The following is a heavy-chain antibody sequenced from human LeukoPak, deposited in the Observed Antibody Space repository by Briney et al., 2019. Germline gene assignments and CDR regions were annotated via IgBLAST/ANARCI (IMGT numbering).Heavy chain of an antibody. CDR1: GTSITRTY. Sequence: SETLSLTCTVSGTSITRTYWSWIRQPPGRGLESVGYVYDTGDTNYNPSLKSRVTMSLDTSKNQFSLTLSSVTAADTAIYCARRGTSGNYQMLHFDSWGQGILVTVSS. V-gene: IGHV4-59*08. CDR3: ARRGTSGNYQMLHFDS. CDR2: VYDTGDT. J-gene: IGHJ4*02. D-gene: IGHD1-7*01.